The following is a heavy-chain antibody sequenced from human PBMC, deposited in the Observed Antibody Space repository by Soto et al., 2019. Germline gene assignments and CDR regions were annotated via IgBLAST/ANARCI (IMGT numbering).Heavy chain of an antibody. D-gene: IGHD6-19*01. J-gene: IGHJ5*02. CDR2: IYYSGST. CDR3: ARLTPAVAGFTPRNWFDP. CDR1: GGSISSSSYY. V-gene: IGHV4-39*01. Sequence: PSETLSLTCTVSGGSISSSSYYWGWIRQPPGKGLEWIGSIYYSGSTYYNPSLKSRVTISVDTSKNQFSLKLSSVTAADTAVYYCARLTPAVAGFTPRNWFDPWGQGTLVTVSS.